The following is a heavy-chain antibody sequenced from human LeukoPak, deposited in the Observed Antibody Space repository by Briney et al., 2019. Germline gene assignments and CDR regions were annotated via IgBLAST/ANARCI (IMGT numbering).Heavy chain of an antibody. V-gene: IGHV4-59*01. CDR2: IYYSGST. D-gene: IGHD3-10*01. Sequence: SKTLSLTCTVSGGSISSYYWSWIRQPPGKGLEWIGYIYYSGSTNYTPSLKSRITISVDTSRNQFSLKLNSVTAADTAVYYCARSGRGSSAGFDYWGQGTLVTVSS. CDR1: GGSISSYY. CDR3: ARSGRGSSAGFDY. J-gene: IGHJ4*02.